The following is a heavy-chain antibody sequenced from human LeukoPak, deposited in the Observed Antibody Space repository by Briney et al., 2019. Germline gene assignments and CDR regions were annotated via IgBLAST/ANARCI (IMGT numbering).Heavy chain of an antibody. D-gene: IGHD2-8*01. Sequence: ASVKVSCKASGYTFTSYGISWVRQAPGQGLEWMGWISAYNGNTNYAQKLQGRVTMTTDTSTSTAYMELSSLRSEDTAVYYCARDNGGYPHYYYYMDVWGKGTTVTVSS. J-gene: IGHJ6*03. CDR2: ISAYNGNT. CDR1: GYTFTSYG. CDR3: ARDNGGYPHYYYYMDV. V-gene: IGHV1-18*01.